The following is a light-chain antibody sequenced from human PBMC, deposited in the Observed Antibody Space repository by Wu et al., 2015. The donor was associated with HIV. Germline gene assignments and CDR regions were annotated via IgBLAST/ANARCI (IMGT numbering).Light chain of an antibody. CDR2: GAS. CDR3: QQRGYWGT. Sequence: EIVLTQSPGTLSLSPGERATLSCRASQTVSSTYLAWYQQKPGQAPRLLIYGASSRATGIPDRFSGSGSGTDFTLTISRLEPEDFAVYYCQQRGYWGTFGGGTKVGDQT. V-gene: IGKV3D-20*02. J-gene: IGKJ4*01. CDR1: QTVSSTY.